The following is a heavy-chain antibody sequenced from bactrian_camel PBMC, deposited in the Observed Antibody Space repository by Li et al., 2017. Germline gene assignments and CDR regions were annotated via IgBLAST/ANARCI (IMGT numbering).Heavy chain of an antibody. CDR1: KSTYSSNF. Sequence: DVQLVESWGGSVQAGGSLTLNCTASSKSTYSSNFMGWFRQTPGKEREGVAVFHGAGRTYADSVKDRFTVSQDNKKSTIYLQMTDTDDLYWGQGTQVTVS. CDR2: FHGAGRT. J-gene: IGHJ4*01. V-gene: IGHV3S67*01.